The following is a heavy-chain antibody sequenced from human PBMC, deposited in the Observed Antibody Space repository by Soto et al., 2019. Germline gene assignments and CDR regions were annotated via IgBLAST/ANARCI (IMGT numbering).Heavy chain of an antibody. CDR1: GGSFSGYY. Sequence: TSETLSLTCAVYGGSFSGYYCSWIRQPPGKGLEWIGEINHSGSTNYNPSLKSRVTISVDTSKNQFSLKLSSVTAADTAVYYCARFGRTTVLTYYYGMDVWGQGTTVTVSS. J-gene: IGHJ6*02. CDR2: INHSGST. V-gene: IGHV4-34*01. D-gene: IGHD4-17*01. CDR3: ARFGRTTVLTYYYGMDV.